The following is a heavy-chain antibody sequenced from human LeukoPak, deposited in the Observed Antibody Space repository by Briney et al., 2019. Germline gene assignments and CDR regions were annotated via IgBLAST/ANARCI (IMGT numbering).Heavy chain of an antibody. J-gene: IGHJ4*02. CDR1: GFTVSSNY. CDR2: IYSVGST. CDR3: AKARSGNYYKFDY. V-gene: IGHV3-53*01. Sequence: GGSLRLSCTASGFTVSSNYMTWVRQAPGKGLEWVSTIYSVGSTYYADSVKGRFTISRDNSKNTLYLQMNSLRAEDTAVYYCAKARSGNYYKFDYWGQGTLVTVSS. D-gene: IGHD3-10*01.